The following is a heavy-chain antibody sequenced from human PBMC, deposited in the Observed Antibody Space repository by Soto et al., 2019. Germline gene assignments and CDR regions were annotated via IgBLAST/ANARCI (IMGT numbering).Heavy chain of an antibody. Sequence: QVQLQESGPGLVKPSQTLSLTCTVSGDAVSSDEYYWSWIRQHSGKGLEWIGSIFYSGRTYYSPXXYSPXXLQPRSNIVVDXSXNXXSRKLSSVTAADTAVYYCSSGGDPYYYDSTDYYPDWGQGTLVTVSS. D-gene: IGHD3-22*01. CDR1: GDAVSSDEYY. V-gene: IGHV4-31*03. J-gene: IGHJ4*02. CDR2: IFYSGRT. CDR3: SSGGDPYYYDSTDYYPD.